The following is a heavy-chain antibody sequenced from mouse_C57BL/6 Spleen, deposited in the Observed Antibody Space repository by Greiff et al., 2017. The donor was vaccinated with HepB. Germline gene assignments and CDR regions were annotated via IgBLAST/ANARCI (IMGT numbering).Heavy chain of an antibody. Sequence: QVQLKESGAELVKPGASVKISCKASGYAFSSYWMNWVKQRPGKGLGWIGQIYPGDGDTNYNGKFKGKATLTADKSSSTAYMQLSSLTSEDSAVYFCARRAYGSSYDFDYWGQGTTLTVSS. V-gene: IGHV1-80*01. CDR1: GYAFSSYW. D-gene: IGHD1-1*01. J-gene: IGHJ2*01. CDR2: IYPGDGDT. CDR3: ARRAYGSSYDFDY.